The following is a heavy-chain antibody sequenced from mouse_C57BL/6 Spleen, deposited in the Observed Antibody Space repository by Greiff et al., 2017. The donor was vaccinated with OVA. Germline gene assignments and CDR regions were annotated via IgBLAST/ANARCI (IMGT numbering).Heavy chain of an antibody. CDR2: IWTGGGT. CDR1: GFSLTSYA. Sequence: VKLVESGPGLVAPSQSLSITCTVSGFSLTSYAISWVRQPPGKGLEWLGVIWTGGGTNYNSALKSRLSISKDNSKSQVFLKMNSLQTDDTARYYCARNEAGFDGESFDYWGQGTTLTVSS. D-gene: IGHD1-2*01. J-gene: IGHJ2*01. CDR3: ARNEAGFDGESFDY. V-gene: IGHV2-9-1*01.